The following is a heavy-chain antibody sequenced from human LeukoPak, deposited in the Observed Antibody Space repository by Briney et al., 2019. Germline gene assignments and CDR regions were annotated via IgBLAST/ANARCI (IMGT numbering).Heavy chain of an antibody. CDR2: IWYDGSNK. CDR3: ARGWFGEPMGDY. V-gene: IGHV3-33*01. D-gene: IGHD3-10*01. CDR1: GFTFSSYG. Sequence: GGSLRLSCAVSGFTFSSYGMHWVRQAPGKGLEWVAVIWYDGSNKYYAASVKGRFTISRDNSKNTLYLQMNSLRAEDTAVYYCARGWFGEPMGDYWGQGTLVTVSS. J-gene: IGHJ4*02.